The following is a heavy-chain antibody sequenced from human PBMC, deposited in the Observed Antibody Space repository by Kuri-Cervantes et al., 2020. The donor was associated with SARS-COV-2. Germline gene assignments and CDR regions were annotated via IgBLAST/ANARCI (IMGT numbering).Heavy chain of an antibody. D-gene: IGHD3-22*01. Sequence: ASVKVSCKASGYTFTSYAMHWVRQAPGQRLEWMGWINAGNGNTKYSQKFQGRVTITRDTSASTAYMELSSLRSEDTAVYYCARSPQRTTMIAFDPWGQGTLVTVSS. CDR1: GYTFTSYA. CDR3: ARSPQRTTMIAFDP. J-gene: IGHJ5*02. CDR2: INAGNGNT. V-gene: IGHV1-3*01.